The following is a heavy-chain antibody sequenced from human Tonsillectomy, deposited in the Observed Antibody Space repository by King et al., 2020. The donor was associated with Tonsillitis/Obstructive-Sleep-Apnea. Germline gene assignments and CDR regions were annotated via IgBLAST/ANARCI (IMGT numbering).Heavy chain of an antibody. Sequence: QLQESGSGLVKPSQTLSLTCAVSGGSIISGGYSWSWIRQPPGKGLEWIGYIYHSGSTYCNPSLKSRVTISVDRSKNQFSLKLSSVTAADTAVYYCARGNSDSSGAYYFDYWGQGTLVTVSS. CDR2: IYHSGST. D-gene: IGHD3-22*01. V-gene: IGHV4-30-2*01. J-gene: IGHJ4*02. CDR3: ARGNSDSSGAYYFDY. CDR1: GGSIISGGYS.